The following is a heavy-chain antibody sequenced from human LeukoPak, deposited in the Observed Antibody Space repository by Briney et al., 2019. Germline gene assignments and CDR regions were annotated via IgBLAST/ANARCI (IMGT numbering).Heavy chain of an antibody. V-gene: IGHV3-53*01. Sequence: GGSLRLSRAASGFTVSSNYMSWVRQAPGKGLEWVSVIYSGGSTYYADSVKGRFTISRDNSKNTLYLQMNSLRAEDTAVYYCASSSSWYGGAFDIWGQGTMVTVSS. J-gene: IGHJ3*02. CDR3: ASSSSWYGGAFDI. D-gene: IGHD6-13*01. CDR1: GFTVSSNY. CDR2: IYSGGST.